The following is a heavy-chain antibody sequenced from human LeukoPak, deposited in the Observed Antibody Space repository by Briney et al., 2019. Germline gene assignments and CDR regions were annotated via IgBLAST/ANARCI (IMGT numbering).Heavy chain of an antibody. V-gene: IGHV4-39*02. Sequence: PFGTLSLTCTVSGGSISSSNYYWGWIRQPPGKGLEWIGSIFYSGNTYYNASLKSRVTISVDTSKNHFSLKLSSVTSADTAVYYCARRSSGGGLFDYWGQGTLVTVSS. D-gene: IGHD6-19*01. CDR3: ARRSSGGGLFDY. J-gene: IGHJ4*02. CDR2: IFYSGNT. CDR1: GGSISSSNYY.